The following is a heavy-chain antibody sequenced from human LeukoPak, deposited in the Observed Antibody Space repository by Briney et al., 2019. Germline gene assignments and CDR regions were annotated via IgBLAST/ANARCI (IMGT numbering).Heavy chain of an antibody. CDR2: IIPIFGTA. Sequence: ASVKVSCKASGGTFSSYAISWVRQAPGQGLEWMGGIIPIFGTANYAQKFQGRVTITADESTSTAYMELSSLRSEDTAVYYCARDRYSYGHSGSNWFDPWGQGTLVTVSS. CDR3: ARDRYSYGHSGSNWFDP. CDR1: GGTFSSYA. D-gene: IGHD5-18*01. V-gene: IGHV1-69*01. J-gene: IGHJ5*02.